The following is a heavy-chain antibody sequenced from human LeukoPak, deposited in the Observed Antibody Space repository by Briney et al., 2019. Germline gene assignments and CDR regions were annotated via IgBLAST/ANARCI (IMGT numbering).Heavy chain of an antibody. CDR1: GGSFSGYY. CDR3: ARSSVLRAWYYFDY. J-gene: IGHJ4*02. D-gene: IGHD2-8*02. CDR2: INHSGST. V-gene: IGHV4-34*01. Sequence: SETLSLTCAVYGGSFSGYYWSWIRQPPGKGLEWIGEINHSGSTNHNPSLKSRVTISVDTSKNQFSLKLSSVTAADTAVYYCARSSVLRAWYYFDYWGQGTLVTVSS.